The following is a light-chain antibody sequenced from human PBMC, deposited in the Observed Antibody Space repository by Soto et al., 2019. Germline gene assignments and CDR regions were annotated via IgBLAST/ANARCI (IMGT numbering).Light chain of an antibody. CDR2: GVS. CDR3: SSYISSSTPYV. Sequence: QAVLAQPSPVSGAPGQSNTISRTGNRSENGGYNLVSWYQHHPGKAPILMIFGVSDRPSGVSDRFSGSKSGNTASLTISGLQAEDEADYYCSSYISSSTPYVFGTGTKVTVL. CDR1: RSENGGYNL. V-gene: IGLV2-14*03. J-gene: IGLJ1*01.